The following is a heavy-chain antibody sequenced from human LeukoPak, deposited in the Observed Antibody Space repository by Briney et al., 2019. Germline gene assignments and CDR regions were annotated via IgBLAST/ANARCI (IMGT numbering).Heavy chain of an antibody. D-gene: IGHD3-9*01. V-gene: IGHV4-59*08. J-gene: IGHJ3*02. CDR1: GGSISSYY. Sequence: SSETLSLTCTVYGGSISSYYWSWIRQPPGKGLEWIGYIYYSGTTNYNPSLKSRLTISVDTSKNQFSLKLSSVTAADTAVYYCAKGTSPYYDILTGYSNIYAFDIWGQGTMVTVSS. CDR2: IYYSGTT. CDR3: AKGTSPYYDILTGYSNIYAFDI.